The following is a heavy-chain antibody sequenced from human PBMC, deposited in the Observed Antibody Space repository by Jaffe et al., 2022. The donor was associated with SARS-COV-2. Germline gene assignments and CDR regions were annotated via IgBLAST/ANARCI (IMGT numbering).Heavy chain of an antibody. Sequence: QVQLQESGPGLVKPSETLSLTCTVSGGSISSYYWSWIRQPPGKGLEWIGYIYYSGSTNYNPSLKSRVTISVDTSKNQFSLKLSSVTAADTAVYYCARGSRSSWTPRPFWYFDLWGRGTLVTVSS. CDR1: GGSISSYY. CDR3: ARGSRSSWTPRPFWYFDL. CDR2: IYYSGST. V-gene: IGHV4-59*01. J-gene: IGHJ2*01. D-gene: IGHD6-13*01.